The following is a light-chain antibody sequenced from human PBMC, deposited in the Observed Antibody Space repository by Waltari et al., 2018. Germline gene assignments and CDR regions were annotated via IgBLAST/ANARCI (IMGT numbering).Light chain of an antibody. CDR2: FTN. CDR3: SAWDDGLKNVL. Sequence: QSVLTQPPSASWAPGQSVTTPCSGGSSNIGRNSEYWYRQPPGSAPKLRLDFTNERLFGVPDRFSGSKSGTSASLVITGLRSEDEADYYCSAWDDGLKNVLFGRGTRLTVL. J-gene: IGLJ2*01. V-gene: IGLV1-47*02. CDR1: SSNIGRNS.